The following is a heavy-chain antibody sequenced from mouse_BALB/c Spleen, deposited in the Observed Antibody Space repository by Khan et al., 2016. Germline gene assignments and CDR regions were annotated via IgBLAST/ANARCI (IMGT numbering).Heavy chain of an antibody. V-gene: IGHV4-1*02. CDR3: ANTFWYLDV. CDR1: GFDFSRYW. J-gene: IGHJ1*01. Sequence: EVKLLESGGGLVQPGGSLKLSCAASGFDFSRYWMSWVRQAPGKGLEWIGEINPDSSTINYTPSLQDKFIISRDNAKNTLYLQMHKGRFEDTALYCCANTFWYLDVWGAGTTVTVPS. CDR2: INPDSSTI.